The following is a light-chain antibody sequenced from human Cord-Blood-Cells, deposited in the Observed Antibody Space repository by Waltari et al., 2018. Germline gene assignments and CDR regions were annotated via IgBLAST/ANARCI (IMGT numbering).Light chain of an antibody. V-gene: IGKV4-1*01. CDR2: WAS. CDR3: QQYYSTPLT. CDR1: RSVLYSSNNKNY. J-gene: IGKJ4*01. Sequence: DIVMTKSPDPLAVSLGERATINCKSSRSVLYSSNNKNYLAWYQQKPGKPPKLLIYWASTRESGVPDRFSGSGSGTDFTLTISSLQAEDVAVYYCQQYYSTPLTFGGGTKVEIK.